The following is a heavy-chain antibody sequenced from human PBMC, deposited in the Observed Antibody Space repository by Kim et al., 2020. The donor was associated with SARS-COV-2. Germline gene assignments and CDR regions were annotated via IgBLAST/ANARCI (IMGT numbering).Heavy chain of an antibody. CDR2: T. CDR3: ARGIDSSGYEPY. J-gene: IGHJ4*02. V-gene: IGHV1-8*01. D-gene: IGHD3-22*01. Sequence: TGNAQKFQGRVTMTRNTSISTAYMELSSLGSEDTAVYYCARGIDSSGYEPYWGQGTLVTVSS.